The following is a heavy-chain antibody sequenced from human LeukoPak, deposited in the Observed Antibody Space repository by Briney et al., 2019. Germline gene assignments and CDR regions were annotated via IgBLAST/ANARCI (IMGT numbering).Heavy chain of an antibody. V-gene: IGHV3-33*01. CDR2: IWYDGSNK. CDR3: ARDREVAGTGWFDP. CDR1: GFTFSSYG. Sequence: PGRSLRLSCAASGFTFSSYGMHWVRQAPGKGLEWVAVIWYDGSNKYYADSVKGRFTISRDNSKNTLYLQMNSLRAENTAVYYCARDREVAGTGWFDPWGQGTLVTVSS. D-gene: IGHD6-19*01. J-gene: IGHJ5*02.